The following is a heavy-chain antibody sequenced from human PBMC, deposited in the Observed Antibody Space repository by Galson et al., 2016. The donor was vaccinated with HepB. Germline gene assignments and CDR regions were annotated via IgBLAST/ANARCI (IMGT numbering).Heavy chain of an antibody. CDR3: AREAGTGYPDALDI. V-gene: IGHV1-69*04. CDR1: GGTFSSYS. Sequence: SVKVSCKASGGTFSSYSISWMRQASGQGLEWLGRIIPMVGMANYAQKIQGRVTITADKSTSTAYMELSSLRSEDKAVYYCAREAGTGYPDALDIWGQGTLVTVSS. CDR2: IIPMVGMA. J-gene: IGHJ3*02. D-gene: IGHD3-9*01.